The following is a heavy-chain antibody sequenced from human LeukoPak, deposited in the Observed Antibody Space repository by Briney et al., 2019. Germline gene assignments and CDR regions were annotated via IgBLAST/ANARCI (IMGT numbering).Heavy chain of an antibody. Sequence: SGGSLRLSCAASGFTFSSYGMHWVRQAPGKGLEWVAVIWYDGSNKYYADSVEGRFTISRDISKNTLYLQMNSLRAEDTAVYYCARDLYSITLDYWGQGTLVTVSS. J-gene: IGHJ4*02. D-gene: IGHD6-13*01. V-gene: IGHV3-33*01. CDR2: IWYDGSNK. CDR1: GFTFSSYG. CDR3: ARDLYSITLDY.